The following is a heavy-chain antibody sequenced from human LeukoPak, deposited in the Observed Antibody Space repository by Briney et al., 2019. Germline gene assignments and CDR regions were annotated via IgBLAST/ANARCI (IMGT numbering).Heavy chain of an antibody. Sequence: PGGSLRLSCAASGFTVSSNYMSWVRQAPGKGLEWVSVIYSGGSTYYADSVKGRFTIPRDNSKNTLYLQMNSLRAEDTAVYYCARAGGIAARRRPTHKALYYFDYWGQGTLVTVSS. J-gene: IGHJ4*02. D-gene: IGHD6-6*01. CDR1: GFTVSSNY. V-gene: IGHV3-53*01. CDR2: IYSGGST. CDR3: ARAGGIAARRRPTHKALYYFDY.